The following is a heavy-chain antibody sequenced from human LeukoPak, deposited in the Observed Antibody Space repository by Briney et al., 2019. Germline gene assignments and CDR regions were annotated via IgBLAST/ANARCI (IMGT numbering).Heavy chain of an antibody. CDR2: IIPIFGTA. CDR3: ARDHDFWSGYHDY. CDR1: GDTFSSYD. Sequence: ASVKVSCKASGDTFSSYDISWVRQAPGQGLEWMGGIIPIFGTANYAQKFQGRVTITADESTSTAYMELSSLRSEDTAVYYCARDHDFWSGYHDYWGQGTLVTVSS. V-gene: IGHV1-69*13. D-gene: IGHD3-3*01. J-gene: IGHJ4*02.